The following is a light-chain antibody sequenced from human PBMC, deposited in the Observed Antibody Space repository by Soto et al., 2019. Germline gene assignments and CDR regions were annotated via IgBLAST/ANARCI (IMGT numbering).Light chain of an antibody. J-gene: IGKJ1*01. V-gene: IGKV1-5*03. CDR2: KAS. Sequence: DIQMTQSPSTLSGFVGDRVTITCRASQTISSWLAWYQQKPGKAPKLLIYKASTLKSGVPSRFSGSGSGTEFTLTISSLQPDDFATYYCQQYSTYTPRTFGQGTKVAIK. CDR3: QQYSTYTPRT. CDR1: QTISSW.